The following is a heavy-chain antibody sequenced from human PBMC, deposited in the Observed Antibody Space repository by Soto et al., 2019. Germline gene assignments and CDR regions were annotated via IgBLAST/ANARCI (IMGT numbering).Heavy chain of an antibody. J-gene: IGHJ4*02. D-gene: IGHD6-6*01. Sequence: PGGSLRLSCAASGFTFSSYSMNWVRQAPGKGLEWVSSISSSSSYIYYADSVKGRFTISRDNAKNSLYLQMNSLRAEDTAVYYCAREAYGSSSPGPVGYWGQGTLVTVSS. CDR1: GFTFSSYS. V-gene: IGHV3-21*01. CDR2: ISSSSSYI. CDR3: AREAYGSSSPGPVGY.